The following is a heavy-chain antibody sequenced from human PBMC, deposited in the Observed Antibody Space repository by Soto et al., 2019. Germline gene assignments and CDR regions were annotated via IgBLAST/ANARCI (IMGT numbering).Heavy chain of an antibody. J-gene: IGHJ4*02. CDR2: IYPGDSNT. Sequence: GESLKISCKGSGYSFTNYWIGWVRQMPGKGLEWMGIIYPGDSNTRYSPSFQGQVTISADKSISTAYLQWSSLKASDTAMYYCARQGYCSSNACYNVDYWGQGTLVTVSS. CDR3: ARQGYCSSNACYNVDY. CDR1: GYSFTNYW. D-gene: IGHD2-2*02. V-gene: IGHV5-51*01.